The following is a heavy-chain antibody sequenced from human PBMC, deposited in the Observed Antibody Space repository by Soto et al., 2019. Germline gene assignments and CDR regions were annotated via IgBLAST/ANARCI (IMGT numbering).Heavy chain of an antibody. D-gene: IGHD4-17*01. CDR1: GFTFNDYA. CDR3: AKDMGYGDFALVEGFDY. J-gene: IGHJ4*02. V-gene: IGHV3-9*01. CDR2: INWNSGFI. Sequence: EVQLVESGGGLVQPGRSLRLSCAAAGFTFNDYAMHWVRQAPGNGLEWVSGINWNSGFIVYADSVKSRFTISRDNAKNSLYLPMNSLRPEDTALYFCAKDMGYGDFALVEGFDYWGLGTLVTVSS.